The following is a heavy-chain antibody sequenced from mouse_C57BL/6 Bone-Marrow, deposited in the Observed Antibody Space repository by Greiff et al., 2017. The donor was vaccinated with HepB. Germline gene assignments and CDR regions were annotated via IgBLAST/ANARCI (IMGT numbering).Heavy chain of an antibody. CDR1: GFTFSDYG. CDR3: ARPSITTVRGAMDY. V-gene: IGHV5-17*01. D-gene: IGHD1-1*01. J-gene: IGHJ4*01. Sequence: EVQLVESGGGLVKPGGSLKLSCAASGFTFSDYGMHWVRQAPEKGLEWVAYISSGSSTIYYADTVKGRFTISSDNAKNTLFLQMTSLRSEDTAMYYCARPSITTVRGAMDYWGQGTSVTVSS. CDR2: ISSGSSTI.